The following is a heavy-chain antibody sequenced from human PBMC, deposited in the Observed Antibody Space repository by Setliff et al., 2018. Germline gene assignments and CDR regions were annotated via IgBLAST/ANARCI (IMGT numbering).Heavy chain of an antibody. V-gene: IGHV1-18*01. CDR2: ISSYTGKT. CDR3: ARAGSAAAGRKGVFEY. Sequence: GASVKVSCKTSGYTFNDYGITWVRQVPGQGLEWMGWISSYTGKTYYAEKLQGRVTLTTDTSTSTAYLDLRSLESDDTAVYYCARAGSAAAGRKGVFEYWGQGSLVTVSS. J-gene: IGHJ4*02. CDR1: GYTFNDYG. D-gene: IGHD6-13*01.